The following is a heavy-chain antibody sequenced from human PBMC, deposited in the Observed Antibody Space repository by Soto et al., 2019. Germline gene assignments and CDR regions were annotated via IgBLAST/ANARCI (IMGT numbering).Heavy chain of an antibody. D-gene: IGHD5-18*01. CDR1: GFTFSSSA. J-gene: IGHJ5*02. Sequence: EVQLLDSGGGLVQPGGSLRLSCAASGFTFSSSAMSWVRQAPGKGLEWVSAVSGSGGTTYYADSVRVRFTISRDNSKNTLYLQMNSLRAEDTAIYFSARCTVDTIVTSGLCHDLDPWGQGTLVTVSS. V-gene: IGHV3-23*01. CDR3: ARCTVDTIVTSGLCHDLDP. CDR2: VSGSGGTT.